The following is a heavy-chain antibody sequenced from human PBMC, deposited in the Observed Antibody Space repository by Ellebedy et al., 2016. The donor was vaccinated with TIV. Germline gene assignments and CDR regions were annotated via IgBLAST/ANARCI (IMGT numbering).Heavy chain of an antibody. D-gene: IGHD4/OR15-4a*01. V-gene: IGHV3-30*04. CDR3: ARGRCQGANCHYSDS. Sequence: PGGSLRLSCAVYGFTLSNYAVYWVRHAPGKGLRWVTFISSEGSHINYADSVKGRFTVSRDISKNTMYLQMNSLRAEYKALYCCARGRCQGANCHYSDSWGQGTVVTVSS. J-gene: IGHJ4*02. CDR1: GFTLSNYA. CDR2: ISSEGSHI.